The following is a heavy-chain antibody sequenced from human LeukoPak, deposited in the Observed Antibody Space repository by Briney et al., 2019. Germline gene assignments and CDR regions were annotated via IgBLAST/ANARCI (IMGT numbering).Heavy chain of an antibody. CDR2: IKTDGSIT. CDR3: ARDLLHYYDSSDTNDY. CDR1: GFSFSVFW. J-gene: IGHJ4*02. V-gene: IGHV3-74*01. Sequence: GGSLRLSCAASGFSFSVFWMHWVRQAPGKGPVWVSRIKTDGSITNYADSVKGRFTISRDNAKNTLYLQMNSLRAEDTAVYYCARDLLHYYDSSDTNDYWGQGTLVTVSS. D-gene: IGHD3-22*01.